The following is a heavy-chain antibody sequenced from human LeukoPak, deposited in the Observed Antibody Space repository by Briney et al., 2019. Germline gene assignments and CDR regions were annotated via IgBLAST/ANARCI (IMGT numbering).Heavy chain of an antibody. V-gene: IGHV3-48*03. Sequence: GGSLRLSCAASGFTFSTYEMKWVRQAPGKGLEWVSYISSSGSPVYYAASVKGRFTITRDNAKNSLYLHMNSLRAEDTAVYYCARDARLFDWGQGTLVTVSS. CDR3: ARDARLFD. CDR1: GFTFSTYE. D-gene: IGHD3-22*01. CDR2: ISSSGSPV. J-gene: IGHJ4*02.